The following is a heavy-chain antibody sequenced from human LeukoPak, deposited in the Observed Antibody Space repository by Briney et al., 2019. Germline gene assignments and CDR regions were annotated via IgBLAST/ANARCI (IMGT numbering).Heavy chain of an antibody. V-gene: IGHV3-7*01. CDR2: IKQDGSEK. CDR1: GFTFNTYG. CDR3: ARRLYSYGYRAFDY. J-gene: IGHJ4*02. D-gene: IGHD5-18*01. Sequence: PGGSLRLSCAASGFTFNTYGMTWVRQAPGKGLEWVANIKQDGSEKYYVDSVKGRFTISRDNAKNSLYLQMNSLRAEDTAVYYCARRLYSYGYRAFDYWGQGTLVTVSS.